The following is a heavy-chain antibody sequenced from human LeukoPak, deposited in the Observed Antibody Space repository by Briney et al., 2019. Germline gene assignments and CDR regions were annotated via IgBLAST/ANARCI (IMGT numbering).Heavy chain of an antibody. CDR1: GFTFSSYS. V-gene: IGHV3-21*01. CDR3: ARIWDSSSGAFDI. CDR2: ISSSSSYI. D-gene: IGHD6-6*01. Sequence: GGSLSLSCAASGFTFSSYSMNWVRQAPGKGLEWVSSISSSSSYIYYADSVKGRFTISRDNAKNSLYLQMNSLRAEDTAVYYCARIWDSSSGAFDIWGQGTMVTVSS. J-gene: IGHJ3*02.